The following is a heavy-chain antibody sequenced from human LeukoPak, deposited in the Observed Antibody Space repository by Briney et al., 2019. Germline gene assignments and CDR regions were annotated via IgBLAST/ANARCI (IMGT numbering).Heavy chain of an antibody. CDR2: INQDARDK. Sequence: GSLRLSCAASGFTFSHYWMSWARQAPGKGLEWVANINQDARDKYDLVSVDGRFTISRVNAKSSVYLEMNSLRVEDTAVYYCAQCSGSCPYWGQGTGDPVSS. D-gene: IGHD3-10*02. V-gene: IGHV3-7*02. J-gene: IGHJ4*02. CDR1: GFTFSHYW. CDR3: AQCSGSCPY.